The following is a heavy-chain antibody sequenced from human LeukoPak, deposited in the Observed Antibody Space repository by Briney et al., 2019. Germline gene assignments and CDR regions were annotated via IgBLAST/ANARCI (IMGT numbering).Heavy chain of an antibody. V-gene: IGHV3-7*01. CDR3: AREAPHLWSGYYNPTYYYYMDV. Sequence: GGSLRLSCAASGFTFSRYWMSWVRQAPGKGLEGVANIKQDGSEKYYVDAVKGGFTISRDNAKNSLYLQMNSLRAEDTAVYYCAREAPHLWSGYYNPTYYYYMDVWGKGTTVTVSS. D-gene: IGHD3-3*01. CDR2: IKQDGSEK. J-gene: IGHJ6*03. CDR1: GFTFSRYW.